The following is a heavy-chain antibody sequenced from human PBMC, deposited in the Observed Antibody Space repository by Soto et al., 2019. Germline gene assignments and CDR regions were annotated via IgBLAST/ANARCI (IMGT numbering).Heavy chain of an antibody. J-gene: IGHJ4*02. CDR2: IYYSGST. V-gene: IGHV4-31*03. CDR3: PRVGEGLYYFDY. Sequence: QVQLQESGPGLVKPSQTLSLTCTVSGGSISSGGYYWSWIRQHPGKGLEWIGYIYYSGSTYYNPSLKSRVTISVDTSKNQCSLKLSSVTAADTAVYYCPRVGEGLYYFDYWGQGTLVTVSS. CDR1: GGSISSGGYY.